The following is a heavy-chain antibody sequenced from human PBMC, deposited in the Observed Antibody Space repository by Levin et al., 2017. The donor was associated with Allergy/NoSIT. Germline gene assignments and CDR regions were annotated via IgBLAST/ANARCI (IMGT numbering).Heavy chain of an antibody. CDR1: GGTFSSYA. D-gene: IGHD1-26*01. V-gene: IGHV1-69*01. CDR2: IIPIFGTA. CDR3: ARVLVGATPLADNWFDP. Sequence: KISCKASGGTFSSYAISWVRQAPGQGLEWMGGIIPIFGTANYAQKFQGRVTITADESTSTAYMELSSLRSEDTAVYYCARVLVGATPLADNWFDPWGQGTLVTVSS. J-gene: IGHJ5*02.